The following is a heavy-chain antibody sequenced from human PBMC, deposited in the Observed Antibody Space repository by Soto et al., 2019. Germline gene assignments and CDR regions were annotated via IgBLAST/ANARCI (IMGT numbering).Heavy chain of an antibody. Sequence: SETLSLSCTVSGGSISSYYWTWIRQPPGKGLEWIGFMYNSGSTHYNPSLKSRVTISLDTSRNQFSLNLRSVTAADTAVYYCASMGYHYGSGSYPLDYWGQGTLVTVSS. D-gene: IGHD3-10*01. J-gene: IGHJ4*02. CDR1: GGSISSYY. V-gene: IGHV4-59*08. CDR3: ASMGYHYGSGSYPLDY. CDR2: MYNSGST.